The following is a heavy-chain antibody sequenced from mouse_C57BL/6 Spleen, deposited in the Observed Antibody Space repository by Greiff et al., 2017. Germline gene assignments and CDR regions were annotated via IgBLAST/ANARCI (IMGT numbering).Heavy chain of an antibody. V-gene: IGHV1-82*01. CDR2: IYPGDGDT. Sequence: QVQLKQSGPELVKPGASVKISCKASGYAFSSSWMNWVKQRPGKGLEWIGRIYPGDGDTNYNGKFKGKATLTADKSSSTAYMQLSSLTSEDSAVYFCARRRDGYAMDYWGQGTSVTVSS. J-gene: IGHJ4*01. CDR1: GYAFSSSW. CDR3: ARRRDGYAMDY. D-gene: IGHD3-3*01.